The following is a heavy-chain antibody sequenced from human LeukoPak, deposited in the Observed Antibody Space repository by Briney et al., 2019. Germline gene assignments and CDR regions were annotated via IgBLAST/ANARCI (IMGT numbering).Heavy chain of an antibody. V-gene: IGHV4-30-4*08. D-gene: IGHD3-3*01. CDR1: GGSISSGDYY. Sequence: KPSQTLSLTCTVSGGSISSGDYYWSWIRQPPGKGLEWIGYIYYSGSTYYNPSLKSRVTISVDTSKSQFSLKLSSVTAADTAVYYCARANARHDFWSGYPEDFDYWGQGTLVTVSS. CDR3: ARANARHDFWSGYPEDFDY. J-gene: IGHJ4*02. CDR2: IYYSGST.